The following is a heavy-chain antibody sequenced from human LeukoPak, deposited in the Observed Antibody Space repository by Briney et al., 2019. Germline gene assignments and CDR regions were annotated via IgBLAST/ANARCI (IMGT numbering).Heavy chain of an antibody. CDR2: IKSDGRST. J-gene: IGHJ3*02. V-gene: IGHV3-74*01. CDR3: ARGGSPPEALGDTFDI. Sequence: GGSLRLPCGASGFPLWSHRMHWPREATGKGLVGVSRIKSDGRSTNYEDTVKGRFTVSRDNDKNTLYLQMNSLTAEDTAVYYCARGGSPPEALGDTFDIWGQGTMVTVSS. D-gene: IGHD1-26*01. CDR1: GFPLWSHR.